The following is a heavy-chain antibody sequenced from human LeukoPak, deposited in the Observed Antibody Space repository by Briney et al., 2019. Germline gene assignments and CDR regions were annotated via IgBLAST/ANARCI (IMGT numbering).Heavy chain of an antibody. CDR1: GGSISSGGYY. J-gene: IGHJ3*02. D-gene: IGHD6-19*01. CDR2: IYYSGST. Sequence: SQTLSLTCTVSGGSISSGGYYWSWIRQHPGKGLEWIGYIYYSGSTYYNPSLKSRVTISVDTSKNQFSLKLSSVTAADTVVYYCARDAAVAGNLAFDIWGQGTMVTVSS. CDR3: ARDAAVAGNLAFDI. V-gene: IGHV4-31*03.